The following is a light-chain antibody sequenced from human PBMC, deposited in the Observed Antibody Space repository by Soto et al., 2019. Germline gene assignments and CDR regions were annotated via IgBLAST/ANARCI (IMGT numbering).Light chain of an antibody. V-gene: IGKV1-39*01. Sequence: DLQMTQSPSSLSASVGDRVTITCRTSLRFDSYLNWYQHIPGKAPKLLIYTASSLQSGVPSRFSGSGSGTEFTLTISSLQPEDFAIYYCQQTYSTPFTFGPGTKVDI. CDR2: TAS. CDR1: LRFDSY. CDR3: QQTYSTPFT. J-gene: IGKJ3*01.